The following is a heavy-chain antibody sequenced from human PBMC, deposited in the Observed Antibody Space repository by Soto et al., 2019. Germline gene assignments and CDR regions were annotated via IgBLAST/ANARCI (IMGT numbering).Heavy chain of an antibody. Sequence: QVQLVQSGAEVKKPGSSVKVSCKASGGTFSSYTISWVRQAPGQGLEWMGRIIPILGIANYAQKFQGRVTINADKSTSTAYMELSSLRSEDTAVYYCARAGLQLERRYYYGMDVWGQGTTVTVSS. CDR3: ARAGLQLERRYYYGMDV. D-gene: IGHD1-1*01. V-gene: IGHV1-69*02. J-gene: IGHJ6*02. CDR2: IIPILGIA. CDR1: GGTFSSYT.